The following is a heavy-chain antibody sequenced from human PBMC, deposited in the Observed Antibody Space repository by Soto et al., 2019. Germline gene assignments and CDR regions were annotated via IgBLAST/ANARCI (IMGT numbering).Heavy chain of an antibody. Sequence: QVQLVESGGGVVQPGRSLRLSCAASGFTFSSYGMHWVRQAPGKGLEWVAVIWYDGSNKYYADSVKGRFTISRDNSKNSLYRQMNSQRDEDKAVYYCARDYDSSGYPRYYFDYWGQGTLVTVYS. CDR3: ARDYDSSGYPRYYFDY. CDR2: IWYDGSNK. V-gene: IGHV3-33*01. J-gene: IGHJ4*02. CDR1: GFTFSSYG. D-gene: IGHD3-22*01.